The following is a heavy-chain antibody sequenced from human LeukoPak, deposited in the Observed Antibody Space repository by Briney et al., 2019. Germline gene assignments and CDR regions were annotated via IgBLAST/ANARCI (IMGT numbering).Heavy chain of an antibody. CDR2: ISHDGINK. J-gene: IGHJ4*02. CDR3: ARASLDYSGTPLDY. V-gene: IGHV3-30*01. Sequence: GGSLRLSCGASVFTFSDYALHWVRQAPGKGLDWVAVISHDGINKYYSDSVKGRFTISRDNSKNTLFLQMNSLRAEDTAIYYCARASLDYSGTPLDYWGQGTLVTVSS. D-gene: IGHD4/OR15-4a*01. CDR1: VFTFSDYA.